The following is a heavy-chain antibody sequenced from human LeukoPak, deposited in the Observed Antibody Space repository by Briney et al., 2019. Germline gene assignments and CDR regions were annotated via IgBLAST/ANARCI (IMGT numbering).Heavy chain of an antibody. Sequence: ASVKVSCKASGGTFSSYAIRWVRQAPGQGLEWMGGIIPIFGTANYAQKFQGRVTITADESTSTAYMELSSLRSEDTAVYYCARVALDAFDIWGQGTMVTVSS. V-gene: IGHV1-69*01. CDR3: ARVALDAFDI. CDR1: GGTFSSYA. J-gene: IGHJ3*02. CDR2: IIPIFGTA.